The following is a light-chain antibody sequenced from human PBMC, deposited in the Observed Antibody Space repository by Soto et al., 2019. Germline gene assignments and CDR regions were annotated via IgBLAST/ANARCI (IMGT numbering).Light chain of an antibody. Sequence: QSVLTQPPSASGTPGQRVTISCSGSSSNIGSNTVNWYQQLPGTAPKLLIYNNNQLPSGVPDRFSGSKSGTSASLAISGLQSEDEADYYCAEWDDRLNGPVFGGGNKLTVL. CDR1: SSNIGSNT. CDR3: AEWDDRLNGPV. J-gene: IGLJ2*01. CDR2: NNN. V-gene: IGLV1-44*01.